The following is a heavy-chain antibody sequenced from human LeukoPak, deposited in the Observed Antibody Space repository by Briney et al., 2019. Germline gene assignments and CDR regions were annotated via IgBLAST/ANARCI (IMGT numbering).Heavy chain of an antibody. CDR1: GYTFTGYY. J-gene: IGHJ5*02. V-gene: IGHV1-2*02. CDR2: INPNSGGT. CDR3: ARRTSIAAAMLWFDP. D-gene: IGHD6-13*01. Sequence: ASVTVSCKASGYTFTGYYMHWVRQAPGQGLEWMGWINPNSGGTNYAQKFQGRVTMTRDTSISTAYMELSRLRSDDTAVYYCARRTSIAAAMLWFDPWGQGTLVTVSA.